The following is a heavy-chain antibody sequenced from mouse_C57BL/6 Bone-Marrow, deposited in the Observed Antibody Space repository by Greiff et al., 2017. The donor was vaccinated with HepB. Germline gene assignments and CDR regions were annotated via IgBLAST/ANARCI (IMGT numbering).Heavy chain of an antibody. J-gene: IGHJ1*03. D-gene: IGHD1-2*01. CDR2: ISSGSSTI. CDR1: GFTFSDYG. CDR3: ARGATAFDV. Sequence: EVKLMESGGGLVKPGGSLKLSCAASGFTFSDYGMHWVRQAPEKGLEWVASISSGSSTIYYADTVKGRFTISRDNAKNTLFLQMTSLRSEDTAMYYCARGATAFDVWGTGTTVTVSS. V-gene: IGHV5-17*01.